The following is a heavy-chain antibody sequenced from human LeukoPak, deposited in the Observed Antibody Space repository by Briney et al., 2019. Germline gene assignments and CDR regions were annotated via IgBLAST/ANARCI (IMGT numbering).Heavy chain of an antibody. V-gene: IGHV3-74*01. CDR3: ARGDYFDY. CDR2: IASDGSTT. J-gene: IGHJ4*02. Sequence: GGSLRLSCAASGFTFSSYWMNWVRQAPGKGLVWVSRIASDGSTTSHADSVKGRFTISRDNTKNTLYLQMNSLRVEDTAVYYCARGDYFDYWGQGTLVTVPS. CDR1: GFTFSSYW.